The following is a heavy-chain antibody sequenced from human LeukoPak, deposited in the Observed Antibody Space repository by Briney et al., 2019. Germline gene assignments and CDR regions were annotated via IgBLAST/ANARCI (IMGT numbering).Heavy chain of an antibody. CDR1: GGSVSSGSYY. Sequence: SETLSLTCTVSGGSVSSGSYYWSWIRQPPGKGLEWIGYIYYSGSTNYNPSLRSRVTISVDTSKNQFSLKLSSVTAADTAVYYCARGYCSSTSCYEGGYYFDYWGQGTLVTVSS. D-gene: IGHD2-2*01. CDR3: ARGYCSSTSCYEGGYYFDY. CDR2: IYYSGST. J-gene: IGHJ4*02. V-gene: IGHV4-61*01.